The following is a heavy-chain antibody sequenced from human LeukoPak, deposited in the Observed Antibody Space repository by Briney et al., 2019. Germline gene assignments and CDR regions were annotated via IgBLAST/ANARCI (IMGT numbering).Heavy chain of an antibody. D-gene: IGHD6-13*01. CDR3: ARDRGYPAASPQEIGH. CDR2: ISSSGSTI. Sequence: GGSLRLSCAASGFTFSDYYMSWIRQAPGKGLEWVSYISSSGSTIYYADSVKGRFTISRDNAKNSLYLQMNSLRAEDTAVYYCARDRGYPAASPQEIGHWGQGTLVTVSS. J-gene: IGHJ4*02. V-gene: IGHV3-11*04. CDR1: GFTFSDYY.